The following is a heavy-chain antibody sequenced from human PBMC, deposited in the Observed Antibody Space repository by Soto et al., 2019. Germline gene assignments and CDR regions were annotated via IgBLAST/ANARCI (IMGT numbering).Heavy chain of an antibody. CDR3: ARTKHIVVVTAIRWFDP. D-gene: IGHD2-21*02. J-gene: IGHJ5*02. CDR1: GGSFSGYY. CDR2: INHSGST. V-gene: IGHV4-34*01. Sequence: QVQLQQWGAGLLKPSETLSLTCAVYGGSFSGYYWSWIRQPPGKGLEWIGEINHSGSTNYNPSLKSRVTISVGTSKNQFSLKLSSVTAADTAVYYCARTKHIVVVTAIRWFDPWGQGTLVTVSS.